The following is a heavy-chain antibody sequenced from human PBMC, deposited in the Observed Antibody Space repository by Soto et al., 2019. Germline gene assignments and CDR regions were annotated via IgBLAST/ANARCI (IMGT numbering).Heavy chain of an antibody. CDR3: TREELELWTW. J-gene: IGHJ4*02. CDR2: INPSGGRT. D-gene: IGHD1-7*01. Sequence: QVQLVQSGTEVKKPGASVKVSCKASGYTFTSYQMNWVRQAPGQGLEWMGIINPSGGRTSYAQKFQGRVTMTRDTSTSTVYMELSSLRSEDTAIYYCTREELELWTWWGQGTLVTVSS. CDR1: GYTFTSYQ. V-gene: IGHV1-46*01.